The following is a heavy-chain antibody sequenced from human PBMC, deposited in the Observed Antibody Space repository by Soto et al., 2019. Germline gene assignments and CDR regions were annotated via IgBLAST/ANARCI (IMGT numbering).Heavy chain of an antibody. CDR1: GYSFTGYW. Sequence: GESLKISCKGSGYSFTGYWIGWVRQMPGKGLEWMGIIYPGDSDTRYSPSFQGQVTISADKSISTAYLQWSSLKASDTAMYYCARQRDGYNRTPYYYYGMDVWGQGTTVTVSS. V-gene: IGHV5-51*01. CDR3: ARQRDGYNRTPYYYYGMDV. CDR2: IYPGDSDT. D-gene: IGHD5-12*01. J-gene: IGHJ6*02.